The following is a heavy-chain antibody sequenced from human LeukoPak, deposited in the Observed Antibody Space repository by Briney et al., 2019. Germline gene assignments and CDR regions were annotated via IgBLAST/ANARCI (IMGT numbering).Heavy chain of an antibody. J-gene: IGHJ4*02. Sequence: GGSLRLSCAASGFTFSSHGMHWVRPAPGKGLEGVAFIRYDGSNKYYADSVKGRFTISRDNSKNTLYLQMNSLRAEDTALYYCAKAVTGGPMIVVPPEYWGQGTLVTVSS. CDR3: AKAVTGGPMIVVPPEY. D-gene: IGHD3-22*01. CDR1: GFTFSSHG. CDR2: IRYDGSNK. V-gene: IGHV3-30*02.